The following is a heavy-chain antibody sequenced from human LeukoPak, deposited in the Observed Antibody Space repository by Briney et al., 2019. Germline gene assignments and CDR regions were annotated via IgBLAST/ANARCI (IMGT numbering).Heavy chain of an antibody. CDR1: GFTFTDFY. V-gene: IGHV1-2*02. J-gene: IGHJ6*02. CDR2: INPNSGGT. Sequence: ASVTVSYMASGFTFTDFYMHWVRQAPGQGLEWMGWINPNSGGTNYAQKFQGRVTMTRDTSINTAYMELSRLRSDDTAVYYCARGGYSRSSEYYYGMDVWGQGTTVTVSS. CDR3: ARGGYSRSSEYYYGMDV. D-gene: IGHD6-6*01.